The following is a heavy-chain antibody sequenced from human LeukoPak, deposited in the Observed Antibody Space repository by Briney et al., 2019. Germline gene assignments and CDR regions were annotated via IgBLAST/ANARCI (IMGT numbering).Heavy chain of an antibody. CDR1: GYTFTSYD. V-gene: IGHV1-18*01. Sequence: GASVKVSCKASGYTFTSYDINWVRQAPGQGLEWMGWISAYNGNTNYAQKLQGRVTMTTDTSTSTAYMELRSLRSDDTAVYYCARSLYYDSSGYLVTLDPWGQGTLVTVSS. CDR3: ARSLYYDSSGYLVTLDP. CDR2: ISAYNGNT. D-gene: IGHD3-22*01. J-gene: IGHJ5*02.